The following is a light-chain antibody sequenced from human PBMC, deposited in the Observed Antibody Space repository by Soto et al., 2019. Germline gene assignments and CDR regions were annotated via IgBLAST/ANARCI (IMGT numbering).Light chain of an antibody. V-gene: IGKV1-39*01. CDR3: QQSNSSPRT. CDR1: QTISSY. J-gene: IGKJ1*01. Sequence: DIQMTQSPSSLSASVGDRVTITCRASQTISSYLHWYQQKPGKAPQLLIYAASSLQSGVPSRFSGSGSGTHFTLTISSLQPEYFATYYCQQSNSSPRTFGQGTKVESK. CDR2: AAS.